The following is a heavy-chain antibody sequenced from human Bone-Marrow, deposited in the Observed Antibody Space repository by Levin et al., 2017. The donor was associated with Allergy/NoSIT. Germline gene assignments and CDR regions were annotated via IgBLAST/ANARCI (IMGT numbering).Heavy chain of an antibody. CDR3: ARDQDYGFLSGLGWFDP. D-gene: IGHD3-3*01. J-gene: IGHJ5*02. Sequence: GGSLRLSCLVSGFSLSSYTMNWVRQAPGKGLEWVASISGSSSYIFYADSVNGRFTVSRDNAENSVYLQMNSLRADDTAVYFCARDQDYGFLSGLGWFDPWGQGTQVTVSS. CDR1: GFSLSSYT. CDR2: ISGSSSYI. V-gene: IGHV3-21*06.